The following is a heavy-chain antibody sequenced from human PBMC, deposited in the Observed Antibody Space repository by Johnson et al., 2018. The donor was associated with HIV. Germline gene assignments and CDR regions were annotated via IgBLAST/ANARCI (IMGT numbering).Heavy chain of an antibody. CDR3: ARAEKCCSGGSCYWECAFDI. CDR2: IKQDGSEQ. V-gene: IGHV3-7*01. J-gene: IGHJ3*02. Sequence: VQLVESGGGLVQPGGSLRLSCAASGFTFSSYWMSWVRQAPGKGLEWVANIKQDGSEQYYVDSVKGRFTISRDNAKNSLYLQMNSLRAEDTAVYYCARAEKCCSGGSCYWECAFDIWGQGTMVTVSS. CDR1: GFTFSSYW. D-gene: IGHD2-15*01.